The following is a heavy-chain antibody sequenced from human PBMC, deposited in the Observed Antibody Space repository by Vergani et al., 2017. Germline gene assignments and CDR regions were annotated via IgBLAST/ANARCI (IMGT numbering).Heavy chain of an antibody. V-gene: IGHV4-34*01. CDR3: ASATTVTTRWFYP. Sequence: QVQLQQWGAGLLKPSETLSLTCAVYGGSFSGYYWSWIRQPPGKGLEWIGEINHSGSTNYNPSLKSRVTISVDTSKNQFSLKLSSVTAADTAVYYCASATTVTTRWFYPWGQGTLVTVSS. J-gene: IGHJ5*02. CDR1: GGSFSGYY. D-gene: IGHD4-17*01. CDR2: INHSGST.